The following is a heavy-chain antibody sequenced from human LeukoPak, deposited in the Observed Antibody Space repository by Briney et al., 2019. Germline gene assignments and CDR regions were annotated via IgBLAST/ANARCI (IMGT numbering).Heavy chain of an antibody. CDR1: GGSISSYY. V-gene: IGHV4-59*08. CDR2: IYYSGRT. D-gene: IGHD3-22*01. Sequence: SETLSLTCTVSGGSISSYYWSWTRQPPGKGLEWIGYIYYSGRTDYNPSLKSRVTISVDTSKNQFSLKLSSVTAADTAVYYCARRGIDSSGYYYWGQGTLVTVSS. J-gene: IGHJ4*02. CDR3: ARRGIDSSGYYY.